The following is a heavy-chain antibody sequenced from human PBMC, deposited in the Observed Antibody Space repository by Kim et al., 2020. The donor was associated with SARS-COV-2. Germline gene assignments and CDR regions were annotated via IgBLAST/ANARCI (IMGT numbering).Heavy chain of an antibody. CDR2: IYYSGST. CDR1: GGSISSYY. J-gene: IGHJ1*01. Sequence: SETLSLTCTVSGGSISSYYWSWIRQPPGKGLEWIGYIYYSGSTNYNPSLNSRVTISVDTSKNQFSLKLSSVTAADTAVYYCASSYSSSRWDEYFQHWGQGTLVTVSS. D-gene: IGHD6-6*01. V-gene: IGHV4-59*08. CDR3: ASSYSSSRWDEYFQH.